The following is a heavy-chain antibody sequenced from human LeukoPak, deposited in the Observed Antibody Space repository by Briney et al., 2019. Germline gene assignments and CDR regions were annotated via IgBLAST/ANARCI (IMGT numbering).Heavy chain of an antibody. CDR3: ATKFDF. CDR1: GLSVSSEY. CDR2: IYASGST. V-gene: IGHV3-53*01. J-gene: IGHJ4*02. Sequence: GGSLRLSCAASGLSVSSEYMTWVRQAPGKGLEWVSVIYASGSTYYADAVKGRFTISRDNSRNTLYLQMSSLRVDDTAMYYCATKFDFWGQGTRVIVSS.